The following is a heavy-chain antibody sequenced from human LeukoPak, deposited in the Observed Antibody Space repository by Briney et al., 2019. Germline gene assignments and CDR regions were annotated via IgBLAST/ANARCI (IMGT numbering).Heavy chain of an antibody. CDR2: ISYDGSNK. V-gene: IGHV3-30-3*01. Sequence: GGSLRLSCAASGFTVSSYAMHWVRQAPGKGLEWVAVISYDGSNKYYADSVKGRFTISRDNSKNTLYLQMNSLRAEDTAVYYCASPLIVGATTGYFDYWGQEPWSPSPQ. J-gene: IGHJ4*01. CDR1: GFTVSSYA. D-gene: IGHD1-26*01. CDR3: ASPLIVGATTGYFDY.